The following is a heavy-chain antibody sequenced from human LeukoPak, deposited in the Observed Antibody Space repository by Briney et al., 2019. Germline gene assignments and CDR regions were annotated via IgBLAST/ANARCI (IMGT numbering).Heavy chain of an antibody. V-gene: IGHV1-8*03. Sequence: ASVKVSCKASGYTFTSYDINWVRQATGQALEWMGWMNPNSGNTGYAQKFQGRVTITMNTCISTAYMELSSLRSEDTAVYYCARGGAGGDSSGYYFPYWGQGTLVTVSS. J-gene: IGHJ4*02. CDR3: ARGGAGGDSSGYYFPY. D-gene: IGHD3-22*01. CDR1: GYTFTSYD. CDR2: MNPNSGNT.